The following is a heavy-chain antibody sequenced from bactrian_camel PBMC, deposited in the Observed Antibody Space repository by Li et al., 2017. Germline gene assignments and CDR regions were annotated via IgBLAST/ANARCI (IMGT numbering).Heavy chain of an antibody. J-gene: IGHJ4*01. D-gene: IGHD3*01. CDR2: IYRNMGNN. CDR1: GDAFTSSC. V-gene: IGHV3S26*01. CDR3: AARVGFYCPTGSRWRELSGYDY. Sequence: HVQLVESGGDPVQAGGSLRLSCVVSGDAFTSSCVAWFRQGAGKEREGVAAIYRNMGNNFYADSMRGRFTISRDDAKNTLYLQIDSLKPEDTAMYYCAARVGFYCPTGSRWRELSGYDYWGQGTQVTVS.